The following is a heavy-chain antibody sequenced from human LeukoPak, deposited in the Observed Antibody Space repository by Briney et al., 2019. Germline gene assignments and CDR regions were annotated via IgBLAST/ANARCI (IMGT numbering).Heavy chain of an antibody. V-gene: IGHV3-23*01. CDR3: AKGSPWCGSLPEWFDP. J-gene: IGHJ5*02. CDR1: GFTFSSYA. CDR2: ISGSGGST. Sequence: GGSLRLSCAASGFTFSSYAMSWVRQAPGKGLEWVSAISGSGGSTYYADSVKGRFTISRDNSKNTLYLQMNSLRAEDTAVYYCAKGSPWCGSLPEWFDPWGQGTLVTVSS. D-gene: IGHD4/OR15-4a*01.